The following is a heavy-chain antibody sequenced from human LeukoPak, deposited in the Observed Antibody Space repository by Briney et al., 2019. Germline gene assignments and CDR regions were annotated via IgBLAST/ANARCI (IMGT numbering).Heavy chain of an antibody. D-gene: IGHD3-10*01. CDR1: GFTFSSHG. CDR3: AKITYGSGTYGAFDS. J-gene: IGHJ4*02. V-gene: IGHV3-23*01. Sequence: GGSLRLSCAASGFTFSSHGMSGVRQAPGEGLEWGSTISGSGDYTYYADSLKGRFTISRDNSKNTLYLQMNSLRAEDTAVYYCAKITYGSGTYGAFDSWGQGTLVTVPS. CDR2: ISGSGDYT.